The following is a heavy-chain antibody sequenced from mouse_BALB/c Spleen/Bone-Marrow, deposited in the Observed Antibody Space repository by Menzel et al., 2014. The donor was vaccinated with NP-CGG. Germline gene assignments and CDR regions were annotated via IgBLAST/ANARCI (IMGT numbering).Heavy chain of an antibody. Sequence: VQLQQSGPCLVKPSQSLSLTCSVTGYSITSGYYWNWIRQFPGNKLEWMGYISYDGSNNYNPSLKNRISITRDTSKNQFFLKLNSVTTEDTATYYCARETYYYAMDYWGQGTSVTVSS. J-gene: IGHJ4*01. V-gene: IGHV3-6*02. CDR1: GYSITSGYY. CDR3: ARETYYYAMDY. CDR2: ISYDGSN.